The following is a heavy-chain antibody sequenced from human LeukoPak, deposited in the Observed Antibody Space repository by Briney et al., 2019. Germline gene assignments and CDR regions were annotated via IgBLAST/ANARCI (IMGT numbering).Heavy chain of an antibody. CDR1: GFTFGDYA. D-gene: IGHD1-1*01. V-gene: IGHV3-30-3*01. CDR2: ISSDGSNK. CDR3: ARDLTGTGDY. J-gene: IGHJ4*02. Sequence: GSLRLSCTASGFTFGDYAMSWFRQAPGKGLEWVAFISSDGSNKYYADSVKGRFTISRDNPKNTLYLQMNSLRADDTAVYHCARDLTGTGDYWGQGTLVTVSS.